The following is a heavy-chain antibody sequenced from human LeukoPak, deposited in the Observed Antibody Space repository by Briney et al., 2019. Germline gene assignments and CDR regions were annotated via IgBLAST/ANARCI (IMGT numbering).Heavy chain of an antibody. J-gene: IGHJ5*02. V-gene: IGHV1-2*02. Sequence: ASVKVSCKASGYTFTGYYMHWVRQAPGQGLEWMGWINPNSGGTNYAQKFQGRVTMSRDTSISTAYMELSRLRSDDTAVYYCAREVTAVAVNWFDPWGQGTLVTVSS. CDR1: GYTFTGYY. D-gene: IGHD6-19*01. CDR2: INPNSGGT. CDR3: AREVTAVAVNWFDP.